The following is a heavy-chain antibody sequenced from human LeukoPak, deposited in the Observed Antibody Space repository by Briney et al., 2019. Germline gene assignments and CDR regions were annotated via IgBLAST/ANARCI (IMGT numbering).Heavy chain of an antibody. D-gene: IGHD6-13*01. CDR2: IYYSGGT. CDR1: GDSNSSYY. CDR3: ARDSASGEIRANEWTA. V-gene: IGHV4-59*01. Sequence: SETLSLTCTASGDSNSSYYRSWNRQPPGEEMKRKGNIYYSGGTNYNPSLKSRVTISVDPSKNQFSLKLSSVTAADTAVYYCARDSASGEIRANEWTAWGQGTLVTVSS. J-gene: IGHJ5*02.